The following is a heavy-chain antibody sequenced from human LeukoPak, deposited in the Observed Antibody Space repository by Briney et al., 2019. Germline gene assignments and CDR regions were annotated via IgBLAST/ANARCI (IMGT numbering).Heavy chain of an antibody. CDR2: ISGSGGST. V-gene: IGHV3-23*01. D-gene: IGHD3-22*01. CDR3: AKEGSSAETYYFDY. J-gene: IGHJ4*02. CDR1: VFTFSNYA. Sequence: PGGSLRLSCAASVFTFSNYAMSWVRQAPWKGLEWVSAISGSGGSTYYADSVKGRFTISRDNSKNTLYLQMNSLRAEDTAVYYCAKEGSSAETYYFDYWGQGTLVTVSS.